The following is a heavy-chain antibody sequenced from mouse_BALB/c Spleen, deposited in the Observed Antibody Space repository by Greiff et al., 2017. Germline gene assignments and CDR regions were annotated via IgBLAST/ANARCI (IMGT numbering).Heavy chain of an antibody. CDR3: AINYYGSSYGFAY. D-gene: IGHD1-1*01. J-gene: IGHJ3*01. V-gene: IGHV3-6*02. CDR1: GYSITSGYY. CDR2: ISYDGSN. Sequence: VQLKESGPGLVKPSQSLSLTCSVTGYSITSGYYWNWIRQFPGNKLEWMGYISYDGSNNYNPSLKNRISITRDTSKNQFFLKLNSVTTEDTATYYCAINYYGSSYGFAYWGQGTLVTVSA.